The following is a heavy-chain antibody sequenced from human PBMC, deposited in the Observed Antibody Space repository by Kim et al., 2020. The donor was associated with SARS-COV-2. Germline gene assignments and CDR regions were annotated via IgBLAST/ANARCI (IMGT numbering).Heavy chain of an antibody. CDR1: GGSFSGYY. Sequence: SETLSLTCAVYGGSFSGYYWSWIRQPPGKGLEWIGEINHSGSTNYNPSLKSRVTISVDTSKNQFSLKLSSVTAADTAVYYCARGRYSRSWYGISGWFDP. D-gene: IGHD6-13*01. CDR2: INHSGST. V-gene: IGHV4-34*01. CDR3: ARGRYSRSWYGISGWFDP. J-gene: IGHJ5*02.